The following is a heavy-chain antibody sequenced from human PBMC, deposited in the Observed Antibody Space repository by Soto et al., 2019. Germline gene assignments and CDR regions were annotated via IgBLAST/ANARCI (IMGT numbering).Heavy chain of an antibody. CDR1: GDSISGSPYF. V-gene: IGHV4-39*01. J-gene: IGHJ4*02. Sequence: QVQLQESGPGLVMPSETLSLTCTVSGDSISGSPYFWGWIRQPPGKRLEWIGSIFYDGYTLYTPSLQRRVTISVDTSKNQFALKLTSVAAADTAIFFCARLQAAVPHYWGQGIRVTVSS. CDR3: ARLQAAVPHY. D-gene: IGHD6-13*01. CDR2: IFYDGYT.